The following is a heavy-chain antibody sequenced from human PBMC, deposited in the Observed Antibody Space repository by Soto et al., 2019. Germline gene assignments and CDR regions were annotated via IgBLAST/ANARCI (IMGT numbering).Heavy chain of an antibody. CDR1: GGSISSSSYY. CDR3: ARTGSDYGSGRNYYYYGMDV. D-gene: IGHD3-10*01. CDR2: IYYSGST. V-gene: IGHV4-39*01. Sequence: PSETLSLTCTVSGGSISSSSYYWGWIRQPPGKGLEWIGSIYYSGSTYYNPSLKSRVTISVDTSKNQFSLKLSSVTAADTAVYYCARTGSDYGSGRNYYYYGMDVWGQGTTVTVSS. J-gene: IGHJ6*02.